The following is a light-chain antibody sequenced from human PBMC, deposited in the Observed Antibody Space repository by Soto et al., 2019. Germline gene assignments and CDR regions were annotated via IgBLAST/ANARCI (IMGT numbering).Light chain of an antibody. V-gene: IGKV1-5*03. CDR2: KAS. J-gene: IGKJ1*01. CDR3: QQYNSAWT. CDR1: QSISSW. Sequence: DIQMTQSPCTLSSSVVDRFTITFRASQSISSWLAWYQQKPGKAPKLLIYKASSLESGVPSRFSGSGSGTEFTLTISSLQPDDFATYYCQQYNSAWTFGQGTKVDI.